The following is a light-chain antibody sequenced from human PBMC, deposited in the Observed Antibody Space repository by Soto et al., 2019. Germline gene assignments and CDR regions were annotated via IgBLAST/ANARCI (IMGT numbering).Light chain of an antibody. CDR1: QSTSTW. V-gene: IGKV1-5*03. J-gene: IGKJ1*01. CDR3: QQYITYPYA. Sequence: DIQMTQSPSTLSASVGDRVTITCRASQSTSTWLAWYQQRPGKTPKLLTSEASKLESGVPSRFSGSGSGTDFTLTISSLQPDDFATYYCQQYITYPYAFGQGTKVEIK. CDR2: EAS.